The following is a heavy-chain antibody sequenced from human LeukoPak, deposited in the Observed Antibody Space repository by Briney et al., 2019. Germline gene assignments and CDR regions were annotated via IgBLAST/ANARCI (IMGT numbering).Heavy chain of an antibody. CDR3: ARGRQEVSMIVVVMTAVSYYLDV. J-gene: IGHJ6*03. Sequence: SETLSLTCAVYGGSFSGYYWTWIRQPPGKGLVWIGEINPSGRTSYNPSLKSRLTISVDASKNQFSLNLRSLTAADTAVYYCARGRQEVSMIVVVMTAVSYYLDVWGKGTTVTVS. D-gene: IGHD3-22*01. V-gene: IGHV4-34*01. CDR1: GGSFSGYY. CDR2: INPSGRT.